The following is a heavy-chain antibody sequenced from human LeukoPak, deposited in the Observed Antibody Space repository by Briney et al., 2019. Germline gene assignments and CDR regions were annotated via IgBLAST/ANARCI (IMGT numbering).Heavy chain of an antibody. V-gene: IGHV1-8*01. J-gene: IGHJ6*02. CDR2: MNPNSGNT. D-gene: IGHD2-8*01. CDR3: ARGSVFKDPYGMDV. CDR1: GYTFTSYD. Sequence: ASVKVSCKASGYTFTSYDINWVRQATGQGLEWMGWMNPNSGNTGYAQKFQGRVTMTRNTSISTAYMELSSLRSEDTAVYYCARGSVFKDPYGMDVWGQGTLVTVSS.